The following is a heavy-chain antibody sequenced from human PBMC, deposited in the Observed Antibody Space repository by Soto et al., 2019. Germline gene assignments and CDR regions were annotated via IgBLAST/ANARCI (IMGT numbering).Heavy chain of an antibody. V-gene: IGHV6-1*01. CDR1: GDSVSSNSAA. CDR3: ARDKETLPDMITFGGVIAMAYHAFDI. D-gene: IGHD3-16*02. CDR2: TYYRSKWYN. Sequence: SQTLSLTCAISGDSVSSNSAAWNWIRQSPSRGLEWLGRTYYRSKWYNDYAVSVKSRITINPDTSKNQFSLQLNSVTPEDTAVYYCARDKETLPDMITFGGVIAMAYHAFDIWGQGTMVTVSS. J-gene: IGHJ3*02.